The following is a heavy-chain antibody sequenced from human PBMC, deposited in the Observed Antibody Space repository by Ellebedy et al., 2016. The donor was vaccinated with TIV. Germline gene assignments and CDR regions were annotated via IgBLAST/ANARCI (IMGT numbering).Heavy chain of an antibody. V-gene: IGHV3-48*04. D-gene: IGHD6-19*01. J-gene: IGHJ5*02. CDR2: ISSSSSTI. CDR1: GFTFSSYS. Sequence: GGSLRLXXAASGFTFSSYSMNWVRQAPGKGLEWVSYISSSSSTIYYADSVKGRFTISRDNAKNSLYLQMNSLRAEDTAVYYCARDRSGYDPWGQGTLVTVSS. CDR3: ARDRSGYDP.